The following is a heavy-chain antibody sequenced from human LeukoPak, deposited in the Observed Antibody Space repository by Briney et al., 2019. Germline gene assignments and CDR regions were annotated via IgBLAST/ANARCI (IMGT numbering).Heavy chain of an antibody. CDR2: ISYDGSNK. D-gene: IGHD5-12*01. J-gene: IGHJ4*02. CDR3: AKDRRSGYSSQDY. Sequence: GGSLRLSCAASGFTFSTYGMHWVRQAPGKGLEWVVVISYDGSNKYYADSVKGRFTISRDNSKNTLYLQMNSLRVEDTAVYYCAKDRRSGYSSQDYWGQGTLVTVSS. CDR1: GFTFSTYG. V-gene: IGHV3-30*18.